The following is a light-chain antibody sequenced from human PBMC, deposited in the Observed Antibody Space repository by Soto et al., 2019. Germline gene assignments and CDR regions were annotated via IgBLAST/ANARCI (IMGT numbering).Light chain of an antibody. J-gene: IGKJ5*01. Sequence: DIQMTQSPSSLSASVGDRITITCRASENIARHLNWYQQKPGKAPNLLIYAASNLQNGVPLRFRGGGSGTDFTLTISNLQPEDFATYYCQQSYSTLSITFGQGTRLEIK. CDR1: ENIARH. CDR3: QQSYSTLSIT. V-gene: IGKV1-39*01. CDR2: AAS.